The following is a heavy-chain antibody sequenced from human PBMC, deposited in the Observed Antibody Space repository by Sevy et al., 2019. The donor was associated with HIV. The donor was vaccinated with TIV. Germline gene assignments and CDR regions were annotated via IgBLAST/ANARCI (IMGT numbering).Heavy chain of an antibody. CDR2: IWYDGSNK. V-gene: IGHV3-33*01. CDR1: GFTFSSYG. Sequence: GESLKISCAASGFTFSSYGMHWVRQAPGKGLEWVAVIWYDGSNKYYADSVKGRFTISRDNSKNTLYLQMNSLRAEDTAVYYCAREGEPGRYYYGMDVWGQGTTVTVSS. J-gene: IGHJ6*02. D-gene: IGHD3-16*01. CDR3: AREGEPGRYYYGMDV.